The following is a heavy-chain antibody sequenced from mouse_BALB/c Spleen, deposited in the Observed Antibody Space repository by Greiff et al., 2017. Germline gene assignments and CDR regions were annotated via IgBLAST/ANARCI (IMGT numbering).Heavy chain of an antibody. CDR1: GYTFTSYT. CDR3: ARSTTVVAPDY. Sequence: VQLQQSAAELARPGASVKMSCKASGYTFTSYTMHWVKQRPGQGLEWIGYINPSSGYTEYNQKFKDKTTLTADKSSSTAYMQLSSLTSEDSAVYYCARSTTVVAPDYWGQGTTLTVSS. D-gene: IGHD1-1*01. J-gene: IGHJ2*01. CDR2: INPSSGYT. V-gene: IGHV1-4*02.